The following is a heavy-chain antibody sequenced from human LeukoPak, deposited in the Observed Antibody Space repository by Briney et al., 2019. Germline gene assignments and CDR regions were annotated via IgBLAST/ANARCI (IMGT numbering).Heavy chain of an antibody. D-gene: IGHD1-26*01. CDR2: IYWNGDK. CDR1: GFSLSTSGVG. Sequence: SGPTLVNPTQTLTLTCTFSGFSLSTSGVGVGWIRQPPGKALEWLALIYWNGDKRYSPSLKSRLTITKDTSKNQVVLTMTNMDPVDTATYYCAHSLPGGERYSGTTYYFDYWGQGTLVTVSS. J-gene: IGHJ4*02. V-gene: IGHV2-5*01. CDR3: AHSLPGGERYSGTTYYFDY.